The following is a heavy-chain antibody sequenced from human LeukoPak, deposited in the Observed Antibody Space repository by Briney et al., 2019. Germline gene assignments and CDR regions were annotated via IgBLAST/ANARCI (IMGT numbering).Heavy chain of an antibody. D-gene: IGHD6-13*01. V-gene: IGHV4-4*07. J-gene: IGHJ6*02. CDR1: GGSISSYY. CDR3: ARDGIAAAGMSYYYYGMDV. CDR2: IYTSGST. Sequence: SETLSLTCTVSGGSISSYYWSWTRQPAGKGLEWIGRIYTSGSTNYNPSLKSRVTMSVDTSKNQFSLKLSSVTAADTAVYYCARDGIAAAGMSYYYYGMDVWGQGTTVTVSS.